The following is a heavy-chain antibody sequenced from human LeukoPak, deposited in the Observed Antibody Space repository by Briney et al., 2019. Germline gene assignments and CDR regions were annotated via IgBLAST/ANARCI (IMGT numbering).Heavy chain of an antibody. Sequence: SETLSLTCTVSGGSINSYYWSWIRQPPGKGLEWIGYIFYIGTTNYNPSLKSRVTISVDTSKNQFSLKLSSVTAADTAVYYCVRLRYFGPPIYYYMDVWGKGTTVTVSS. CDR1: GGSINSYY. V-gene: IGHV4-59*01. CDR2: IFYIGTT. D-gene: IGHD3/OR15-3a*01. J-gene: IGHJ6*03. CDR3: VRLRYFGPPIYYYMDV.